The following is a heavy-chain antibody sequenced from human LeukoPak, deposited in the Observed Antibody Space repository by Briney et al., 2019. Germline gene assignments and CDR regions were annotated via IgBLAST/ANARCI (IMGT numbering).Heavy chain of an antibody. CDR2: INHSGST. Sequence: PSETLSLTCAVYGVSFSGYYLSWIRQPPGKGLEWIGEINHSGSTNYNPSLKSRVSISVDTSKTHFSLKLRSVPAPDTAVYYCARDRLVVPAAPDAFDIWGQGTILTVSS. J-gene: IGHJ3*02. CDR3: ARDRLVVPAAPDAFDI. V-gene: IGHV4-34*01. CDR1: GVSFSGYY. D-gene: IGHD2-2*01.